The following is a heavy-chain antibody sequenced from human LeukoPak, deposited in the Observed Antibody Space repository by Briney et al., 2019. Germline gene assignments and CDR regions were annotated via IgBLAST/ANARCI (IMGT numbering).Heavy chain of an antibody. V-gene: IGHV3-30*04. CDR2: ILYDGSNK. D-gene: IGHD3-10*01. CDR1: GFTFSNYA. Sequence: PGGSLRLSCAASGFTFSNYAMYWVRQAPGKGLEWVALILYDGSNKYSVKGRFTISRDNSKNTLYLEIDSLRAEDTAVYYCARGMPMIRKIITAFDVWGPGTMVTVSS. J-gene: IGHJ3*01. CDR3: ARGMPMIRKIITAFDV.